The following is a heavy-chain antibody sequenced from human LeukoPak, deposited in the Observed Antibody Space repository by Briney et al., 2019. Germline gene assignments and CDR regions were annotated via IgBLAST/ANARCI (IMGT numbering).Heavy chain of an antibody. CDR1: GFTFSSYG. Sequence: PGGSLRLSCAASGFTFSSYGMHWVRQAPGKGLEWVAVISYDGSNKYYADSVKGRFTISRDNSKNTLYLEMNSLRAEDTAMYYCARGVTTGYLPYWGQGTLVTVSS. V-gene: IGHV3-30*03. CDR3: ARGVTTGYLPY. CDR2: ISYDGSNK. J-gene: IGHJ1*01. D-gene: IGHD3-9*01.